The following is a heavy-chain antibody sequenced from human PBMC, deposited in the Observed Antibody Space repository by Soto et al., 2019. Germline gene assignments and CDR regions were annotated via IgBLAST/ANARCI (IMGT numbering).Heavy chain of an antibody. CDR2: IYTAGGT. J-gene: IGHJ4*01. CDR3: ARGLTEWSNDY. D-gene: IGHD3-3*01. Sequence: TLSLTCTVSGDSINSGAYYWTWIRQHPGKGLEWIGCIYTAGGTDYSPSLKNRVTISMDTSKNHFSLRLTSVTAADTATYFCARGLTEWSNDYWGHGTLVTVSS. V-gene: IGHV4-31*03. CDR1: GDSINSGAYY.